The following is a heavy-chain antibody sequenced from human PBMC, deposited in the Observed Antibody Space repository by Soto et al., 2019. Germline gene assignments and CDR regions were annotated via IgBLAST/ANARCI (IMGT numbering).Heavy chain of an antibody. CDR2: IYPGDSDT. V-gene: IGHV5-51*01. CDR3: ERRFFYDSSGYPDY. D-gene: IGHD3-22*01. J-gene: IGHJ4*02. Sequence: PGESLKISCKGSGHSFTSYWIGWVRQMPGKGLEWMGIIYPGDSDTRYSPSFQGQVTISADKSISTAYLQWSSLKASDTAMYYCERRFFYDSSGYPDYWGQGTLVTVSS. CDR1: GHSFTSYW.